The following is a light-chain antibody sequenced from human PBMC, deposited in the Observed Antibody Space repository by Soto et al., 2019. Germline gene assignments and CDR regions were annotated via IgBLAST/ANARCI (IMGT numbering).Light chain of an antibody. J-gene: IGLJ1*01. Sequence: QSALTQPASGSGSPGQSITLSCTGTSSDVGSYNLVSWYQQHPGKAPKLMIYEVSKRPSGVSNRFSGSKSSNTASLTISGLQAEDEADYYCCSYAGSSTYVFGTGTKVTVL. CDR1: SSDVGSYNL. CDR2: EVS. CDR3: CSYAGSSTYV. V-gene: IGLV2-23*02.